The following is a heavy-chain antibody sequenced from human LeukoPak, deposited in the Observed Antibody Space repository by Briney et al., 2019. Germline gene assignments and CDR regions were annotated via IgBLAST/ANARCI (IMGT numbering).Heavy chain of an antibody. CDR1: GGSLSVSY. CDR2: INHGGST. Sequence: SETLFLTCAVYGGSLSVSYWSWVRQHPGKGRGWIGEINHGGSTNYNPSLKSRVTISVDTSKNQFSLKLSSVTAADTAVYYCARTGGGYSYGLDYWGQGTLVTVSS. CDR3: ARTGGGYSYGLDY. V-gene: IGHV4-34*01. J-gene: IGHJ4*02. D-gene: IGHD5-18*01.